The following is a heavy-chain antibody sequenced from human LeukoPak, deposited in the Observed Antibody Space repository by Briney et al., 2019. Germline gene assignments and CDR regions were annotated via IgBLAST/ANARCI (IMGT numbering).Heavy chain of an antibody. CDR3: TGKYYYDSSGYYYVDY. D-gene: IGHD3-22*01. CDR2: IYHSGST. J-gene: IGHJ4*02. Sequence: SETLPLTCAVSGYSISSGYFWGWIRQSPGKGGEWSGSIYHSGSTYYNPSLKSRVTISVDTSKNQFSLKLSSVTAADTAVYYCTGKYYYDSSGYYYVDYWGQGTLVTVSS. CDR1: GYSISSGYF. V-gene: IGHV4-38-2*01.